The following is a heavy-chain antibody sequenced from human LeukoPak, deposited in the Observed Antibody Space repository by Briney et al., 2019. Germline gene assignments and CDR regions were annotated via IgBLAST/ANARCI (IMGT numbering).Heavy chain of an antibody. Sequence: GGSLRLSCAASGFTFSNYWMHWVRQAPGKGLVWVSRINSDGSSTSYADSVKGRFTISRDNAKNTLYLQMNSLKAEDTAVYYCARDRITGTTGYFDYWGQGTLVTVSS. CDR3: ARDRITGTTGYFDY. V-gene: IGHV3-74*01. D-gene: IGHD1-14*01. J-gene: IGHJ4*02. CDR2: INSDGSST. CDR1: GFTFSNYW.